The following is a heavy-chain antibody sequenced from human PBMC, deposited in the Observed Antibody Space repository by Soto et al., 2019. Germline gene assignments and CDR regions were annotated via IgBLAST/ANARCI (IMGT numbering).Heavy chain of an antibody. V-gene: IGHV4-4*07. Sequence: QVQLQESGPGLVKPSETLSLTCTVSGGSISSYYWSWIRQPAGKGLEWNGRIYTSGSNNYNPSLKSRVTMSVDTSKNQFSLKPSSVTAADTAVYYCARGRESSGYHPLDYCGQGTLVTVSS. J-gene: IGHJ4*02. CDR2: IYTSGSN. D-gene: IGHD3-22*01. CDR1: GGSISSYY. CDR3: ARGRESSGYHPLDY.